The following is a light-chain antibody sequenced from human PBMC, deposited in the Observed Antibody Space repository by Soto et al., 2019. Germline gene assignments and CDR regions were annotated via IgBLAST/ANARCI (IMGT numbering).Light chain of an antibody. CDR1: SSDVGGYNY. Sequence: QSALTQPASVSGSPGQSITISCAGTSSDVGGYNYVSWYQQHPGKAPKLIIFEVSNRPSGVSNRFSASKSVNTASLTISGLQPDDEPDYFCSSYTSSNTYVFGTGTKVTVL. V-gene: IGLV2-14*01. J-gene: IGLJ1*01. CDR2: EVS. CDR3: SSYTSSNTYV.